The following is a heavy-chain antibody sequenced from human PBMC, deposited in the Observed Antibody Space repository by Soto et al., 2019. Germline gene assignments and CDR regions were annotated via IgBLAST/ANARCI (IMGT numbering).Heavy chain of an antibody. Sequence: ASEKVSCKASGYTFTSYGISCVRQAPGQGLEWMGWISAYNGNTNYAQKVQGRVTMTTDTSTSTAYMELRSLRSDDTAVYYCAIYWVEYYDFWSGHGGAFDIWGQGTMVT. V-gene: IGHV1-18*04. CDR3: AIYWVEYYDFWSGHGGAFDI. CDR2: ISAYNGNT. D-gene: IGHD3-3*01. J-gene: IGHJ3*02. CDR1: GYTFTSYG.